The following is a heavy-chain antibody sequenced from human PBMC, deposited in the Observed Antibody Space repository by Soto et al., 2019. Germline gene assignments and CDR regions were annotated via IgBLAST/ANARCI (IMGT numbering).Heavy chain of an antibody. Sequence: SETLSLTCTVSGGSISSGGYYWSWIRQHPGKGREWIGYIYYSGRPYNNPSLKIRVTISVDTSKNQYPLKLSSVTAADTAVYYCARGMGYSGLGWFDPWGQGTLVTVSS. CDR1: GGSISSGGYY. J-gene: IGHJ5*02. D-gene: IGHD5-12*01. CDR2: IYYSGRP. V-gene: IGHV4-31*03. CDR3: ARGMGYSGLGWFDP.